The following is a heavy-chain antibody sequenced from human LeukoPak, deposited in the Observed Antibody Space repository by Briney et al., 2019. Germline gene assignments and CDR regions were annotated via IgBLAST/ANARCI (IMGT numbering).Heavy chain of an antibody. CDR2: ISGSGGNT. Sequence: GGSLRLSCAASGFTFSSYMKSWVRQAPGKGLEWVSTISGSGGNTYYADSVKGRFTISRDNSKNTLYLQMNSLRAEDTAIYYCAKYMSGVACSGYENLGQGTLVTVPS. J-gene: IGHJ4*02. V-gene: IGHV3-23*01. D-gene: IGHD5-12*01. CDR3: AKYMSGVACSGYEN. CDR1: GFTFSSYM.